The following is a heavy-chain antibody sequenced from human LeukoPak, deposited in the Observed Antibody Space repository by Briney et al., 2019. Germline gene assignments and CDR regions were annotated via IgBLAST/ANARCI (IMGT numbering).Heavy chain of an antibody. CDR2: INTDGSST. D-gene: IGHD2-15*01. CDR1: GFTFSGYW. CDR3: ARGLYPLRVDV. Sequence: GGSLRLFCAGSGFTFSGYWMHWVRQAPGKGLVWVSRINTDGSSTSYADSVKGRFTISRDNAKNMLYLQMNSLRAEDTAVYYCARGLYPLRVDVWGQGTTVTVSS. V-gene: IGHV3-74*01. J-gene: IGHJ6*02.